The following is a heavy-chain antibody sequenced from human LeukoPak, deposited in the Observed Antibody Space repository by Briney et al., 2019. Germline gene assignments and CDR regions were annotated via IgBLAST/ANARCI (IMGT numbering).Heavy chain of an antibody. CDR1: GYSFTTYW. CDR2: IYPGDSDT. V-gene: IGHV5-51*01. J-gene: IGHJ5*02. Sequence: GESLQISCQGSGYSFTTYWLGWVRQMPGKGLEWMGIIYPGDSDTRYSPSFQGQVTISADKSISTAYLQWGSLKASDTAIYYCARCNVGGGANWFDPWGQGTLVTVSS. CDR3: ARCNVGGGANWFDP. D-gene: IGHD3-16*01.